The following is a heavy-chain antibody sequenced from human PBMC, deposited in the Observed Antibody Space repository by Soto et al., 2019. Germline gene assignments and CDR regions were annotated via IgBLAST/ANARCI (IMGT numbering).Heavy chain of an antibody. Sequence: SETLSLTCMVSGGSISSSSYYRAWLRQPPGRGLGWIGSIYYSGSTYYNPSLKSRVTISVDTSKNQFSLKLSSVTAADTAVFYCARHRARNWFDPWGQGNLVTVS. CDR2: IYYSGST. J-gene: IGHJ5*02. CDR3: ARHRARNWFDP. D-gene: IGHD6-6*01. V-gene: IGHV4-39*01. CDR1: GGSISSSSYY.